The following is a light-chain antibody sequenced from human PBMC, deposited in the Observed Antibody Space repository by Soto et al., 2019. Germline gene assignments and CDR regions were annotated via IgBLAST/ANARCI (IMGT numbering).Light chain of an antibody. V-gene: IGLV2-8*01. J-gene: IGLJ1*01. CDR3: TAHGGTNPYV. CDR1: ASDIGGYTF. Sequence: QSALTQPPSASGSPGQSVAISCTGTASDIGGYTFVCWYQQHPGKAPKLLIYDVNKTPSGVPDRFSGSKSGNTASLTVSGLQDEDEADYYCTAHGGTNPYVFGTGTKVTVL. CDR2: DVN.